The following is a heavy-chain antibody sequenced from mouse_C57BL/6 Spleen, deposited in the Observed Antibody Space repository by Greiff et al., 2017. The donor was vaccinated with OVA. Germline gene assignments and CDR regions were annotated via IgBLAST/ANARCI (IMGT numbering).Heavy chain of an antibody. CDR3: ARKDDEYDVGVDD. D-gene: IGHD2-4*01. J-gene: IGHJ2*01. CDR2: IDPNSGGT. V-gene: IGHV1-72*01. CDR1: GYTFTSYW. Sequence: VQLQQPGAELVTPGASVKLSCKASGYTFTSYWLHWVKQRPGRGLEWIGRIDPNSGGTKYNEKFKSKATLTVDKPSSTAYRQLRSLTSEDSAVYYCARKDDEYDVGVDDWGQGTTLTVSS.